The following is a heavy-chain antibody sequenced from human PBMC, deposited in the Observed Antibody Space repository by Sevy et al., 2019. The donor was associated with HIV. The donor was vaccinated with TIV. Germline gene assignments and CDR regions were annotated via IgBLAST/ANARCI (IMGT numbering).Heavy chain of an antibody. CDR3: ARALLWDTAMVYFDY. J-gene: IGHJ4*02. CDR1: GGTFSSYA. V-gene: IGHV1-69*13. Sequence: ASVKVSCKASGGTFSSYAISWVRQAPGQGLEWMGGIIPIFGTANDAQKFQGRVTITADESTSTAYMELSSLRSEDTAVYYCARALLWDTAMVYFDYWGQGTLVTVSS. CDR2: IIPIFGTA. D-gene: IGHD5-18*01.